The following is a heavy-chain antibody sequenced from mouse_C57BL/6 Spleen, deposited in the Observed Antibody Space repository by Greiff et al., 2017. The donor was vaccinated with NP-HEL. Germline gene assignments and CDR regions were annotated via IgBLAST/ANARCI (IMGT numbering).Heavy chain of an antibody. D-gene: IGHD2-1*01. CDR1: GYTFTSYW. CDR3: ARGDLLEKGYAMDY. V-gene: IGHV1-55*01. Sequence: VQLQQSGAELVKPGASVKMSCKASGYTFTSYWITWVKQRPGQGLEWIGDIYPGSGSTNYNEKFKSKATLTVDTSSSTAYMQLSSLTSEDSAVYYCARGDLLEKGYAMDYWGQGTSVTVSS. J-gene: IGHJ4*01. CDR2: IYPGSGST.